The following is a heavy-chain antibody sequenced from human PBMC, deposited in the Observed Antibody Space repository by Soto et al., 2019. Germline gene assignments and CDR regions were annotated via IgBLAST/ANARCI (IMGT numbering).Heavy chain of an antibody. D-gene: IGHD6-13*01. CDR3: ASSNIVAAPYGMDV. CDR2: INAGNGNT. Sequence: QVQLVQSGAEVKKPGASVKVSCKASGYTFTRYAMHWERQAPGQRLEWMGWINAGNGNTKYSQKFQGRVTITRDTSASTAYMELSSLRSEDTAVYYCASSNIVAAPYGMDVWGQGTTVTVSS. J-gene: IGHJ6*02. V-gene: IGHV1-3*01. CDR1: GYTFTRYA.